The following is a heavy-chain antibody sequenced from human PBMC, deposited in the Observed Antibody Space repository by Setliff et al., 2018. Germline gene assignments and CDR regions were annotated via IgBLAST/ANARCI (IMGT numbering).Heavy chain of an antibody. D-gene: IGHD3-9*01. V-gene: IGHV4-61*02. CDR3: AGTPARGTTWLSPFDY. J-gene: IGHJ4*02. CDR1: GGSITSGSYY. CDR2: LHTSGTT. Sequence: PSETLSLTCAVSGGSITSGSYYWSWIRQPAGEGLEWIGRLHTSGTTVYNPSLQSRATISIDTSKNQISLKITSVTAADTALYSCAGTPARGTTWLSPFDYWGQGIQVTVSS.